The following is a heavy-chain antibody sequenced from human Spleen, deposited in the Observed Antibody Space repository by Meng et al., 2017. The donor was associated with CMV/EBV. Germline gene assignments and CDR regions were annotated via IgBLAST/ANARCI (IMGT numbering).Heavy chain of an antibody. J-gene: IGHJ6*02. V-gene: IGHV4-39*07. Sequence: GSLRLSCTVSGGSISSGDYFWAWIRQPPGKRLEWIGSIYYSGSTYYSPSLKSRVAISLDTSKSQFSLKLSSVTAADTAVYYCARRYMTTDYGMDVWGQGTTVTVSS. CDR3: ARRYMTTDYGMDV. CDR2: IYYSGST. CDR1: GGSISSGDYF. D-gene: IGHD4-11*01.